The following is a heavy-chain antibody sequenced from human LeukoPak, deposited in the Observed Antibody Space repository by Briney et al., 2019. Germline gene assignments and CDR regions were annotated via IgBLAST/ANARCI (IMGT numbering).Heavy chain of an antibody. D-gene: IGHD1-26*01. CDR2: GSGNSGAT. V-gene: IGHV1-2*02. CDR1: GYTFRYYY. Sequence: GASVKVSFKASGYTFRYYYMHWVRQAPGQGLEWMSWGSGNSGATGYARKFQGRVTVTRDTSISTAYTELSSLRSDDTAVYYCVRSYSRAYYQWDYWGQGTLVTVSS. J-gene: IGHJ4*02. CDR3: VRSYSRAYYQWDY.